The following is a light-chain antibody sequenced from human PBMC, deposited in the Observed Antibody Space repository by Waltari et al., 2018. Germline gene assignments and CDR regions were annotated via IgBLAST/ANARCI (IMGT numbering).Light chain of an antibody. Sequence: DIVMTQSPDSLAVSLGERATIHCKSNQSPLYKSNQKYYLAWYQKKPGQPPTLLIYWASTRESGVPDRVSGSGSGTDFTLTINNLQPEDVATYYCQQYYSDPFTFGPGTMVDIK. J-gene: IGKJ3*01. V-gene: IGKV4-1*01. CDR1: QSPLYKSNQKYY. CDR3: QQYYSDPFT. CDR2: WAS.